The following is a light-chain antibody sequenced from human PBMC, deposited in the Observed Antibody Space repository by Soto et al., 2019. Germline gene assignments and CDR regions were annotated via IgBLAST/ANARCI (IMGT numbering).Light chain of an antibody. CDR2: DAS. CDR3: QQYNSYPPST. Sequence: DIQMTQSPSTLSASVGDRVTITCRASQSISSWLAWYQQKPGKAPKLLIYDASSLESGVPSRFSGSGSGTEFTLTISSLQPDDFATYYCQQYNSYPPSTFGGGTKVEIK. V-gene: IGKV1-5*01. CDR1: QSISSW. J-gene: IGKJ4*01.